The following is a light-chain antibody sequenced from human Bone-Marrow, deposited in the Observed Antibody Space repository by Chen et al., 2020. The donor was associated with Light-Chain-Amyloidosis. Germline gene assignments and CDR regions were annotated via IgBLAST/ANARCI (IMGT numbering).Light chain of an antibody. CDR2: AAS. Sequence: DIQITQSPSSVSASVGDRVTITCRASQDISSWLAWYQQKPGKAPKLLIYAASILQSGVPSRFSGSGSGTDFTLTISSLQPEDVATYSCQNYNSAPLAFGGGTKVEIK. CDR3: QNYNSAPLA. V-gene: IGKV1-27*01. J-gene: IGKJ4*01. CDR1: QDISSW.